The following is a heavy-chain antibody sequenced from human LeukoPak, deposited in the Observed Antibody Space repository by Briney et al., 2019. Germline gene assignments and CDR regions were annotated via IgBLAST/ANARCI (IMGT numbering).Heavy chain of an antibody. J-gene: IGHJ4*02. D-gene: IGHD5-18*01. CDR2: IRSKAYGGTT. Sequence: QPGRSLRLSCTASGFPLGDYAMSWVRQAPGKGLEWVGFIRSKAYGGTTEYAASVKGRFTISRDDSKSIAYLQMNSLKTEDTAVYFCTRNKRGYSYVGYFDHWGQGTLVTVSS. CDR1: GFPLGDYA. V-gene: IGHV3-49*04. CDR3: TRNKRGYSYVGYFDH.